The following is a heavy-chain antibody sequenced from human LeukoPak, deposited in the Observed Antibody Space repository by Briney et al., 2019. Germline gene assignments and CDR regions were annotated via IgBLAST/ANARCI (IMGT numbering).Heavy chain of an antibody. V-gene: IGHV4-34*01. J-gene: IGHJ5*02. CDR1: GGSFSGYY. CDR2: INHSGST. Sequence: PSETLSLTCADYGGSFSGYYWSWIRQPPGKGLEWIGEINHSGSTNYNPSLKSRVTISVDTSKNQFSLKLSSVTAADTAVYYCARVTSGPPPMVRGGVPGWFDPWGQGTLVTVSS. D-gene: IGHD3-10*01. CDR3: ARVTSGPPPMVRGGVPGWFDP.